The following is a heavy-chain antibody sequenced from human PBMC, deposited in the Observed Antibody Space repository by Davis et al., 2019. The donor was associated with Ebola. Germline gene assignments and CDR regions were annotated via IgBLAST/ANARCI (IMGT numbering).Heavy chain of an antibody. CDR3: AREGGYYYGSGSYLGFDY. D-gene: IGHD3-10*01. J-gene: IGHJ4*02. Sequence: AASVKVSCKAFGYSFISYGITWVRQAPGQGLEWMAWMSGHNQNIKYAPKLQGRVTLTTDTSTNTAYMELRSLRSDDTAVYYCAREGGYYYGSGSYLGFDYWGQGTLVTVSS. V-gene: IGHV1-18*01. CDR2: MSGHNQNI. CDR1: GYSFISYG.